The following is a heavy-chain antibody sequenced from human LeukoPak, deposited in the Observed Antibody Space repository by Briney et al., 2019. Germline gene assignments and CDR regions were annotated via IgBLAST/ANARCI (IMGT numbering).Heavy chain of an antibody. J-gene: IGHJ6*03. CDR2: INNDGSSR. V-gene: IGHV3-74*01. CDR1: GDTFSGFW. CDR3: ARGPKKTYYDFWSGPRRVYYYYYMDV. D-gene: IGHD3-3*01. Sequence: GGSLRLSCEASGDTFSGFWMHWVRQVPGKGLVWVARINNDGSSRSYADVVKGRFTITRDNAKNSLYLQMNSLRAEDTAVYYCARGPKKTYYDFWSGPRRVYYYYYMDVWGKGTTVTVSS.